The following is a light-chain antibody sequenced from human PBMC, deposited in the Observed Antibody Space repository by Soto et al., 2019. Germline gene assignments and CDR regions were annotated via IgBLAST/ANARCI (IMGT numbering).Light chain of an antibody. CDR3: QQYNNWPYT. CDR2: GAS. Sequence: EIVMTQSPATLSVSPGERATLSCRASQSVSSNLAWYQQKPGQAPRLLIYGASTRATGIPARFSGGGSGTEFTLTISSLQSEDFAVYYCQQYNNWPYTFGRGTKLEIK. CDR1: QSVSSN. V-gene: IGKV3-15*01. J-gene: IGKJ2*01.